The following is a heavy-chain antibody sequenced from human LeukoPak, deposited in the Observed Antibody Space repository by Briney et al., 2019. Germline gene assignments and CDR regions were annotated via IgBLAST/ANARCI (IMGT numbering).Heavy chain of an antibody. D-gene: IGHD3-22*01. J-gene: IGHJ6*03. Sequence: ASVKVSCKASGYTFTGYYMHWVRLAPGQGLEWMGWMNPNSGNTGYAQKFQGRVTITRNTSISTAYMELSSLRSEDTAVYYCARGRGSGSGYYLLQLGYYYYMDVWGKGTTVTVSS. CDR3: ARGRGSGSGYYLLQLGYYYYMDV. CDR2: MNPNSGNT. CDR1: GYTFTGYY. V-gene: IGHV1-8*03.